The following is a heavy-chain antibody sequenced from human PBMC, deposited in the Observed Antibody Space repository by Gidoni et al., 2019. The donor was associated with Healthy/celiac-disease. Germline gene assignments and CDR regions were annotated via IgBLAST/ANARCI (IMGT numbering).Heavy chain of an antibody. CDR1: GFTFSSYW. D-gene: IGHD4-17*01. CDR2: IKQDGSEK. CDR3: ARDQSYDYGDPGWFDP. J-gene: IGHJ5*02. V-gene: IGHV3-7*01. Sequence: EVQLVESGGGLVQPGGSLRLSCAASGFTFSSYWMSWVRQDPGKGLEWVANIKQDGSEKYYVDTVKGRFTISRDNAKNSLYLQMNSLRAEDTAVYYCARDQSYDYGDPGWFDPWGQGTLVTVSS.